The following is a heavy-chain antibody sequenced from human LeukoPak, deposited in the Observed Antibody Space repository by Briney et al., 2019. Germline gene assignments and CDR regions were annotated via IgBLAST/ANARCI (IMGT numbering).Heavy chain of an antibody. V-gene: IGHV3-53*01. CDR1: GFTFSSYS. D-gene: IGHD3-22*01. CDR2: IYSGGST. J-gene: IGHJ3*02. Sequence: PGGSLRLSCAASGFTFSSYSMNWVRQAPGKGLEWVSVIYSGGSTYYADSVKGRFTISRDNSKNTLYLQMNSLRAEDTAVYYCARDYYDSSGYYYLDAFDIWGQGTMVTVSS. CDR3: ARDYYDSSGYYYLDAFDI.